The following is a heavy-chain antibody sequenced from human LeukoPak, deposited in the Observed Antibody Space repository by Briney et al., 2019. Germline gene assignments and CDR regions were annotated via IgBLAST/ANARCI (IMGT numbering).Heavy chain of an antibody. D-gene: IGHD2-15*01. Sequence: PSETLSLTCAVYGESFSDYYWDWIRQPPGKGLVWIGEINHSGSTNYNPSLKSRITISVDTSKNHFSLKLSSVTAADTAVYYCARVRGYCSGGSCYSQNWFDPWGQGTLVTVSS. V-gene: IGHV4-34*01. CDR2: INHSGST. CDR3: ARVRGYCSGGSCYSQNWFDP. CDR1: GESFSDYY. J-gene: IGHJ5*02.